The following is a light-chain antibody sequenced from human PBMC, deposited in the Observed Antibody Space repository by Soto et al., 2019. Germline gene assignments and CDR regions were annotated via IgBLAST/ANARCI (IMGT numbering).Light chain of an antibody. CDR3: QQTYRSVT. V-gene: IGKV1-39*01. J-gene: IGKJ5*01. CDR1: QDISSY. CDR2: GAS. Sequence: DIQLTQSPSSLSSSIGDRVTITCRASQDISSYLNWYQQKPGRAPNLLIYGASTLQGGVPSRFSGRASGTEFTRTISGLQPEDVATYYCQQTYRSVTFGQGTRLE.